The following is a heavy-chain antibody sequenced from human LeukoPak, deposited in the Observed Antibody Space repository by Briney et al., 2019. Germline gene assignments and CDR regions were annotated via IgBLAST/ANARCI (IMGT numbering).Heavy chain of an antibody. CDR2: ITDTGDST. CDR3: AKDYDMWTGSLDY. Sequence: GESLRLSCAASGFPFSSSAMTWVRQAPGKGLEWVSTITDTGDSTHYADSVKGRFTFSRDNSKNTLYLQMNSLRAEDTAVYFCAKDYDMWTGSLDYWGQGTLVTVSS. J-gene: IGHJ4*02. CDR1: GFPFSSSA. D-gene: IGHD3-9*01. V-gene: IGHV3-23*01.